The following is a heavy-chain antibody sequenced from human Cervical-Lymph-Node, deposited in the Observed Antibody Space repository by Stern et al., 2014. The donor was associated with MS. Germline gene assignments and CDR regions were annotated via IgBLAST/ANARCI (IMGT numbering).Heavy chain of an antibody. J-gene: IGHJ4*02. CDR1: GYTFTNYY. V-gene: IGHV1-46*01. CDR2: INPRDGST. Sequence: VQLVESGAEVKKPGASVKVSCKASGYTFTNYYLHWVRQAPGQGLEWMGIINPRDGSTSYAQKFQGRVTMTRDTSTRTVYMEMSSLRSEDTAVYFCAGGHTFDYWGQGTLVTVSS. CDR3: AGGHTFDY.